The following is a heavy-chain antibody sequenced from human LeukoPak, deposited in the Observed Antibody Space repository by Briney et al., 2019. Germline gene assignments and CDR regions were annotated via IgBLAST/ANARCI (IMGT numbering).Heavy chain of an antibody. CDR1: GRFFSDYY. Sequence: SEPQSLSCGVYGRFFSDYYCRWIRKPREKVLELIGESNRSGSTNYNPSLKSRVTISVDTSKNQFSLKLSSVTAADTAVYYCARGITIVRGVPTKYYFDYWGQGTLVTVSS. J-gene: IGHJ4*02. CDR2: SNRSGST. D-gene: IGHD3-10*01. V-gene: IGHV4-34*01. CDR3: ARGITIVRGVPTKYYFDY.